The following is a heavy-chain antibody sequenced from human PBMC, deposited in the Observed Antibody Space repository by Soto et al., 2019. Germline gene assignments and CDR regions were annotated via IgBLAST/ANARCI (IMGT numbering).Heavy chain of an antibody. V-gene: IGHV3-30-3*01. CDR2: ISYDGSNK. CDR3: AWGYSYPGV. CDR1: GFTFSSYA. Sequence: QVQLVESGGGVVQPGRSLRLSCAASGFTFSSYAMHWVRQAPGKGLEWVAVISYDGSNKYYADSVKGRFTISRDNSKNTLYLQMNSLRAEDTAVYYCAWGYSYPGVWGQGTLVTVSS. D-gene: IGHD5-18*01. J-gene: IGHJ4*02.